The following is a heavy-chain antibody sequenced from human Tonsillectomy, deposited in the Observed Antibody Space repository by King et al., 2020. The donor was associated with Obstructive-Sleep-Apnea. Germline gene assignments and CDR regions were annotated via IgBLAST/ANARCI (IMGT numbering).Heavy chain of an antibody. D-gene: IGHD3-10*01. CDR1: VCSINSSSYY. Sequence: LQLQESGPGLEKPSETLSLTCTVSVCSINSSSYYWGGIRQPPGKRLEWIGSIYNSGSTNYNPSLKSRVIISVVTSKNQLSLKLSSVTAADTAVYYCALTMVRGVISPFDYWGQGTLVTVSS. J-gene: IGHJ4*02. CDR2: IYNSGST. V-gene: IGHV4-39*07. CDR3: ALTMVRGVISPFDY.